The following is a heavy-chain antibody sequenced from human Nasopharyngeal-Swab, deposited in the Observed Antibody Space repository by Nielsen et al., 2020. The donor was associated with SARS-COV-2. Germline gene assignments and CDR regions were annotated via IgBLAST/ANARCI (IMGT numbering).Heavy chain of an antibody. CDR3: ARIAVAGHNWFDP. CDR2: TSYDGTNK. Sequence: WIRQPPGKGLEWVAVTSYDGTNKYYADSVKGRFTISRDNSKNTLYLQMNSLRVEDTAVYYCARIAVAGHNWFDPWGQGTLVTVSS. D-gene: IGHD6-19*01. V-gene: IGHV3-30-3*01. J-gene: IGHJ5*02.